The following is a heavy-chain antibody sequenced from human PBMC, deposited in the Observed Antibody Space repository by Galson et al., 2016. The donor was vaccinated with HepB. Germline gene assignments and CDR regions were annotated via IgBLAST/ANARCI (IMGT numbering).Heavy chain of an antibody. CDR3: AREGEWLRGAFDI. CDR1: GFTFSSYA. CDR2: ISYDGSNK. V-gene: IGHV3-30-3*01. Sequence: SLRLSCAASGFTFSSYAMHWVRQAPGKGLEWVAVISYDGSNKYYADSVKGRFTISRDNSKNTLYLQMNSLRAEDTAVYFCAREGEWLRGAFDIWGQGTLVTVSS. D-gene: IGHD5-12*01. J-gene: IGHJ4*02.